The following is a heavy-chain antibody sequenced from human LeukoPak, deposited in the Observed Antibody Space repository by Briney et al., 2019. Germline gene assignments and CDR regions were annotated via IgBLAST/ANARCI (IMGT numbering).Heavy chain of an antibody. CDR2: MNPNSGGT. Sequence: ASVKVSCKASGYTLTGYYMHWVRQAPGQGLEWMGWMNPNSGGTKYAQKFQGRVTMTRDTSISTAYMELSRVRSDDTAMYYCARDKLGLGELSLYDQWGQGTLVTVFS. D-gene: IGHD3-16*02. CDR1: GYTLTGYY. V-gene: IGHV1-2*02. CDR3: ARDKLGLGELSLYDQ. J-gene: IGHJ5*02.